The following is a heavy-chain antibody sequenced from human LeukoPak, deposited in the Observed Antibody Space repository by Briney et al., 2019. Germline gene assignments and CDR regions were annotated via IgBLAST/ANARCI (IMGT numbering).Heavy chain of an antibody. Sequence: SETLSLTCTVSGGSISSYSWNWIRQSPGRGLEWIGYVYYSGSTMHNPSLRSRVTISVDTSKNQFSLKLSSVTAADTAVYYCARLKARDAFDIWGQGTMVTVSS. V-gene: IGHV4-59*08. CDR1: GGSISSYS. J-gene: IGHJ3*02. CDR3: ARLKARDAFDI. CDR2: VYYSGST.